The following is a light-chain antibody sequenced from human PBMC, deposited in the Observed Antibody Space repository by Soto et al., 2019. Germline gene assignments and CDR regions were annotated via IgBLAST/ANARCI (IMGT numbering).Light chain of an antibody. CDR2: EVS. Sequence: QSALTQPASLSGSPGQSITISCTGTSSDIGAYDYVSWFQQHPGKAPKLMISEVSNRPSGVSNRFSGSKSGNTAYLTISGLQVEDEAEYFCFSSTTTSTHVFGTGTKVTVL. V-gene: IGLV2-14*01. J-gene: IGLJ1*01. CDR1: SSDIGAYDY. CDR3: FSSTTTSTHV.